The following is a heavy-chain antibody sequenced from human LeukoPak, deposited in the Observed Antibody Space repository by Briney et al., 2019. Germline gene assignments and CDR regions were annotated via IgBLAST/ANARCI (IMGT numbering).Heavy chain of an antibody. Sequence: ASVKVSCKASGYTFTNYVTSWVRQAPGQGLEWMGCIGPSNSNTTYAQNLQGRLTLTTDTSTSTAFMELRSLTSDDTAVYYCARLTIFGVADLGGDYWGQGTLVTVSS. CDR3: ARLTIFGVADLGGDY. J-gene: IGHJ4*02. D-gene: IGHD3-3*01. CDR2: IGPSNSNT. CDR1: GYTFTNYV. V-gene: IGHV1-18*01.